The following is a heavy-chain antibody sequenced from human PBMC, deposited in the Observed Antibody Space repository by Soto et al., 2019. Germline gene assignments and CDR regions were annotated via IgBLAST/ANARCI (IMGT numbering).Heavy chain of an antibody. CDR2: INHSGST. Sequence: QVQLQQWGAGLLKPSETLSLTCAVYGGSFSGYYWSWIRQPPGKGLEWIGEINHSGSTNYNPSLTSRVTISVDTSKNQFSLKLSSVTAADTAVYYCARYCSGGSCYYGMDVWGQGTTVTVSS. V-gene: IGHV4-34*01. CDR1: GGSFSGYY. CDR3: ARYCSGGSCYYGMDV. D-gene: IGHD2-15*01. J-gene: IGHJ6*02.